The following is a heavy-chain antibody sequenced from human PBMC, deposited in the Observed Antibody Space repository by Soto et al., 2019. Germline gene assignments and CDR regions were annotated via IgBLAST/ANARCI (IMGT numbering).Heavy chain of an antibody. J-gene: IGHJ6*02. CDR2: IIPIFGTA. CDR3: ARSGEYYYDSRRGGMDV. V-gene: IGHV1-69*01. CDR1: GGTFSSYA. Sequence: QVQLVQSGAEVKKPGSSVKVSCKASGGTFSSYAISWVRQAPGQGLEWMGGIIPIFGTANYAQKFQGRVTKSADDSTSTAYVELSSLGSEDTGGYYCARSGEYYYDSRRGGMDVGGQGTTVPVSS. D-gene: IGHD3-22*01.